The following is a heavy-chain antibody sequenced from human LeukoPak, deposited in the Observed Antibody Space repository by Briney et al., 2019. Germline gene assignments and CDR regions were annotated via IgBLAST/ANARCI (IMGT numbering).Heavy chain of an antibody. CDR1: GFTLSLYA. Sequence: GGSLRLSCAASGFTLSLYAMSWVRQAPGKGLEWVSATSSSDSGTYYADSVRGRFTISRDNSKNRLYLQMSRLRAEDAAVYYCARDLSGVTGYTYGRGIDYWGQGTLVTVSS. D-gene: IGHD5-18*01. CDR3: ARDLSGVTGYTYGRGIDY. V-gene: IGHV3-23*01. J-gene: IGHJ4*02. CDR2: TSSSDSGT.